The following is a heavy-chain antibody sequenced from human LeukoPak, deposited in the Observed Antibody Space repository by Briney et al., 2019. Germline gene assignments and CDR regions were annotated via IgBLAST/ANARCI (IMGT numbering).Heavy chain of an antibody. CDR2: ISSSSSYI. Sequence: GGSLRLSCAASGFTFSSYTMSWVRQAPGKGLEWVSSISSSSSYIYYADSMKGRFTISRDNAKNSLYLQMDSLRAEDTAMYYCAKDTTSWHDAFDIWGQGTMVTVSS. CDR3: AKDTTSWHDAFDI. D-gene: IGHD2-2*01. V-gene: IGHV3-21*01. J-gene: IGHJ3*02. CDR1: GFTFSSYT.